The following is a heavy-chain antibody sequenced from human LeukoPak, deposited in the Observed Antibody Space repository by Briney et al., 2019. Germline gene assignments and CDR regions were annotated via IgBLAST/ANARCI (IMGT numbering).Heavy chain of an antibody. J-gene: IGHJ4*02. CDR3: ATNHYDILTGYYNVHHFDY. Sequence: ASVKVSCKVSGYTLTELSMHWVRQAPGKGLEWMGGFDPEDGETIYAQKFQGGVTMTEDTSTDTAYMELSSLRSEDTAVYYCATNHYDILTGYYNVHHFDYWGQGTLVTVSS. V-gene: IGHV1-24*01. D-gene: IGHD3-9*01. CDR1: GYTLTELS. CDR2: FDPEDGET.